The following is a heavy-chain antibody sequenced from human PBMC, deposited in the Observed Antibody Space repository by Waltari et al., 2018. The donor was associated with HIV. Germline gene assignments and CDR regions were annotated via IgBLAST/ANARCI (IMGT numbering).Heavy chain of an antibody. D-gene: IGHD4-17*01. CDR3: ARATVTTNAYYYYYDGMDV. Sequence: QVQLQESGPGLVKPSETLSLTCTVSGGSVSSGRYYWSWIRQPPGKGLEWTGYIYYSGSTTYNPSLKSRVTISVDTSKNQYSLKLSSVTAADTAVYYCARATVTTNAYYYYYDGMDVWRQGTTVTVSS. V-gene: IGHV4-61*01. CDR2: IYYSGST. CDR1: GGSVSSGRYY. J-gene: IGHJ6*02.